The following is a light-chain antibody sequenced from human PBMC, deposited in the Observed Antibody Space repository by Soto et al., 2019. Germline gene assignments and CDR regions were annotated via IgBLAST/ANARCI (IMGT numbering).Light chain of an antibody. Sequence: QSALTQPRSVSGSPGQSVTISCTGTSSDVGGYKYVSWYQQPPGKAPKLMISDVSKRPSGVPDRFSGSKSGNTASLTISGLQAEDEADYYCAAWDDSLSGPVFGGGTKVTVL. CDR2: DVS. V-gene: IGLV2-11*01. J-gene: IGLJ2*01. CDR3: AAWDDSLSGPV. CDR1: SSDVGGYKY.